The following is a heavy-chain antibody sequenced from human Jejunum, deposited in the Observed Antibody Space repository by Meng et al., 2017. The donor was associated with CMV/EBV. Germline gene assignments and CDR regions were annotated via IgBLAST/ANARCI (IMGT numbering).Heavy chain of an antibody. Sequence: EVQLVESGGGLVQPGGSLRLSCATSGFTFSTFLMHWVRQVPGKGLFWVSRINPDGSYTNYADSVKGRFTMSRDNAKNTLYLQVDSLTAEDTAVYYCARGATSGRADYWGQGTLGTVGS. J-gene: IGHJ4*02. CDR2: INPDGSYT. V-gene: IGHV3-74*01. CDR1: GFTFSTFL. D-gene: IGHD6-19*01. CDR3: ARGATSGRADY.